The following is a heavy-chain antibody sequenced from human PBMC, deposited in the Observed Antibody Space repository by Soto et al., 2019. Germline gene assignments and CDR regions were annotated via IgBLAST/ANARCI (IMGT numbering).Heavy chain of an antibody. CDR1: GYTFTSYG. Sequence: ASVKVSCKXSGYTFTSYGISWVRQAPGQGLEWMGWISAYNGNTNYAQKLQGRVTMTTDTSTSTAYMELRSLRSDDTAVFYCARDKRYDPTAPYYFGLDVWGQGTTVTVSS. V-gene: IGHV1-18*04. CDR3: ARDKRYDPTAPYYFGLDV. CDR2: ISAYNGNT. J-gene: IGHJ6*02. D-gene: IGHD2-21*02.